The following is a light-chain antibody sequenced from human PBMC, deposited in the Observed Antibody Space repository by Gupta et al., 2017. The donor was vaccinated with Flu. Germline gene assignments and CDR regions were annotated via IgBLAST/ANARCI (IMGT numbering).Light chain of an antibody. V-gene: IGKV1-39*01. J-gene: IGKJ4*01. CDR2: GVS. Sequence: DIQMTQSPSSLSASVGDTVTITCRATLSVSKYLTWYQQQPGKAPKLLIYGVSTLHTGVPARFSATGSETDFVLTIKNLQPEDFGTYFCQQSLRTPLTCGRGT. CDR1: LSVSKY. CDR3: QQSLRTPLT.